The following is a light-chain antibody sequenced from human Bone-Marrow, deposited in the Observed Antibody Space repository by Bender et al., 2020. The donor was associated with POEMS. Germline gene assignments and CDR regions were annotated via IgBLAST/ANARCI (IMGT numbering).Light chain of an antibody. V-gene: IGLV2-8*01. J-gene: IGLJ3*02. CDR3: CSYAGSNLWV. CDR2: DVS. Sequence: QSALTQPPSASGSPGQSVTISCAGTSSDVGGYNYVSWYQQHPGKAPKLMIYDVSYRPSGLSFRFTGSKSGNTASLTISGLQAEDEADYYCCSYAGSNLWVFGGGTKLTVL. CDR1: SSDVGGYNY.